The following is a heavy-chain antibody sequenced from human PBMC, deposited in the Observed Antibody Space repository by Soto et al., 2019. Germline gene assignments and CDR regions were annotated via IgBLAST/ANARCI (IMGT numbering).Heavy chain of an antibody. CDR1: GFTFSDYY. Sequence: QVQLVESGGGLVKPGGSLRLSCAASGFTFSDYYMSWIRQAPGKGLEWVSYISSSGSTIYYADSVKGRFTISRDNAKNSLYLKTNSLRTEDTAVYYCARGVRSGWYRHYCYYGMDVWGQGTKVTVSS. V-gene: IGHV3-11*01. CDR2: ISSSGSTI. D-gene: IGHD6-19*01. CDR3: ARGVRSGWYRHYCYYGMDV. J-gene: IGHJ6*02.